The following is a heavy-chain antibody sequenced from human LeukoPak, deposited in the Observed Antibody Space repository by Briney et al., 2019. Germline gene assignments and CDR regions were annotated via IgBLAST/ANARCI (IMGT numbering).Heavy chain of an antibody. CDR3: AKRSGSYYREIDY. J-gene: IGHJ4*02. Sequence: GGSLRLSCAASGFTFSSYAMSWVCQAPGKGLEWVSAISGSGGSTHYADPVKGRFTISRDNSKNTLYLQMNSLRAEDTAVYYCAKRSGSYYREIDYWGQGTLVTVSS. CDR2: ISGSGGST. D-gene: IGHD3-10*01. CDR1: GFTFSSYA. V-gene: IGHV3-23*01.